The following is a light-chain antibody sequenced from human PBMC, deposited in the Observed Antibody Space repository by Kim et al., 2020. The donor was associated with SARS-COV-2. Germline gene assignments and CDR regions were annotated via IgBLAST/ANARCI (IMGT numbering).Light chain of an antibody. Sequence: SDSVGDRVTITGRASQDISNYLAWYQQKPGKVPKLLIYAASTLQSGVPSRFSGTGSGTDFTLTISSLQPEDVATYYCQKYYSDPSFGQGTKVDIK. CDR1: QDISNY. CDR3: QKYYSDPS. J-gene: IGKJ1*01. CDR2: AAS. V-gene: IGKV1-27*01.